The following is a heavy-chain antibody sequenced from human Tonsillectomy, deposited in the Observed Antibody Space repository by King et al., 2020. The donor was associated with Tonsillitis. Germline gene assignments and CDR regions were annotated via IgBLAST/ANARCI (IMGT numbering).Heavy chain of an antibody. CDR3: ARRHQYFYGMDV. D-gene: IGHD2/OR15-2a*01. CDR2: IYWNGDI. V-gene: IGHV2-5*09. J-gene: IGHJ6*02. Sequence: VTLKESGPTLVKPTQTLTLTCTFSGFSLSTTGVGVGWIRQPPGKALQCLGVIYWNGDIDYGPSLTSSLTITKDTSKNQVILTMTNMDPMDTATYYCARRHQYFYGMDVWGLGTTVTVSS. CDR1: GFSLSTTGVG.